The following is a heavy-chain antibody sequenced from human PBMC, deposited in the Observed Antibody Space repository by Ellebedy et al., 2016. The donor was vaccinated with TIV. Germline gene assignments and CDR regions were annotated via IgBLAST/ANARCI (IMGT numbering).Heavy chain of an antibody. CDR3: ARVVGRGCSTTRCRFDP. D-gene: IGHD2-2*01. CDR1: EFTLCDYY. Sequence: GESLKISXAASEFTLCDYYMSWVRQAPGKGLECVSYITNSSSYTNYADSVKGRFTISRDNAKNSLYLQMNSLRVEDTAVYYCARVVGRGCSTTRCRFDPWGQGTLVTVSA. J-gene: IGHJ5*02. CDR2: ITNSSSYT. V-gene: IGHV3-11*05.